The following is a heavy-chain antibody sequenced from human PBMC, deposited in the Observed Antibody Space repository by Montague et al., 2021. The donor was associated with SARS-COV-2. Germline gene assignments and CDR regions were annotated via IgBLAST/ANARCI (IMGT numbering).Heavy chain of an antibody. CDR2: IHYTGST. Sequence: SETLSLTCTVSGGSISSHYWTWIRQPPRKGLEWIGYIHYTGSTNYNPSLKSRVAISVDTSRNQFSLSLRSVTAADTALYYCARLPPNGRWYLDLWGRGTLVTVSS. CDR3: ARLPPNGRWYLDL. CDR1: GGSISSHY. D-gene: IGHD2-8*01. J-gene: IGHJ2*01. V-gene: IGHV4-59*11.